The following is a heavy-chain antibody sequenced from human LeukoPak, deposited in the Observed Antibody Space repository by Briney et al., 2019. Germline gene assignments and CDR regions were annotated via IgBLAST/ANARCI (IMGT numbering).Heavy chain of an antibody. CDR3: ARDWRDSSGKFPNDAFDI. D-gene: IGHD3-22*01. J-gene: IGHJ3*02. V-gene: IGHV4-4*07. CDR1: GGSISSYY. Sequence: SSETLSLTCTVSGGSISSYYWSWIRQPAGKGLEWIGRIYTSGSTNYNPSLKSRVTMSVDTSKNQFSLKLSSVTAADTAVYYCARDWRDSSGKFPNDAFDIWGQGTMVTVSS. CDR2: IYTSGST.